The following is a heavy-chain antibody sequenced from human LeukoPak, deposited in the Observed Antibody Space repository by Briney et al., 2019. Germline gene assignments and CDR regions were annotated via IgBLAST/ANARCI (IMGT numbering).Heavy chain of an antibody. J-gene: IGHJ4*02. CDR1: GFTFDDYA. CDR2: ISWDGGST. V-gene: IGHV3-43D*03. CDR3: AKESSHYFDY. Sequence: GGSLRLSCAASGFTFDDYAVHWVRQAPGKGLEWVSLISWDGGSTYYADSVKGRFTIARDNSKNSLYLQMNSLRAEDTALYYCAKESSHYFDYWGQGTLVTVSS.